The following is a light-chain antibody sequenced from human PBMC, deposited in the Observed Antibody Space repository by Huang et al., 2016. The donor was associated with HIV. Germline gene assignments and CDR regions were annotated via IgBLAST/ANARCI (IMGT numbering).Light chain of an antibody. Sequence: DIVMTQSPLSLPVTPGEPASISCRSSQSLVHDNGYSYLDWYLQKPGQSPQVLIYMASVRAPGIPDRFSGGGSGTNCTLEINRVDAEDVGTYYCMQSLQSLTFGGGTRLEIK. CDR2: MAS. V-gene: IGKV2-28*01. J-gene: IGKJ4*01. CDR1: QSLVHDNGYSY. CDR3: MQSLQSLT.